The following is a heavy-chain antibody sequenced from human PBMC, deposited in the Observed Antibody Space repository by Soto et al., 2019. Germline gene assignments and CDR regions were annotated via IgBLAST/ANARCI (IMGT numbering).Heavy chain of an antibody. J-gene: IGHJ4*02. D-gene: IGHD1-26*01. CDR3: ASSIVGATRFDY. CDR2: IYYSGST. V-gene: IGHV4-59*01. Sequence: LSLTCTVYGGSLSSYYWSWIRQPPGKGLEWIGYIYYSGSTNYNPSLKSRVTISVDTSKNQFSLKLSSVTAADTAVYYCASSIVGATRFDYWGQGTLVTVYS. CDR1: GGSLSSYY.